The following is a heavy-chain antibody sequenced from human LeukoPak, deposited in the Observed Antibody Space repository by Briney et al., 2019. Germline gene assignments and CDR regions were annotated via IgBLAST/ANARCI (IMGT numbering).Heavy chain of an antibody. Sequence: GRSLRLSCAASGFTFSSYGMHWVRQAPGKGLEWVAVISYDGSNKYYADSVKGRFTISRDNSKNTLYLQMNSLRAEDTAVYYCAKDFEVGEAVTLDYWGQGTLVTVSS. CDR2: ISYDGSNK. D-gene: IGHD4-17*01. J-gene: IGHJ4*02. V-gene: IGHV3-30*18. CDR1: GFTFSSYG. CDR3: AKDFEVGEAVTLDY.